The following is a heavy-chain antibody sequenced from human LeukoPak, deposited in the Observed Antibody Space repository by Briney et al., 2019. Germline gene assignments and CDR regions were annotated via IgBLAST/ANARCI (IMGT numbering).Heavy chain of an antibody. D-gene: IGHD1-26*01. CDR2: IWYDGSNK. CDR1: GFTFRSHG. J-gene: IGHJ4*02. Sequence: GGSLRLSCAASGFTFRSHGMHWVRQAPGKGLEWVAFIWYDGSNKYYTDSVKGRLTISRDNSKNTLYLQMNSLRAEDTAVYYCAGDRATSYFDYWGQGALVTISS. V-gene: IGHV3-33*01. CDR3: AGDRATSYFDY.